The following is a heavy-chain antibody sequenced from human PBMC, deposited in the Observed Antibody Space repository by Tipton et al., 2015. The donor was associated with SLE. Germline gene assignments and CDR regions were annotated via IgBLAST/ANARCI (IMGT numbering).Heavy chain of an antibody. Sequence: SLRLSCAASGFTFDDYAMHWVRQAPGKGLEWVSGISWNSGSIGYADSVKGRFTISRDNAKNSLYLQMNSLRGEDTALYYCAGNRDFDYWGQGTLVTVSS. CDR3: AGNRDFDY. J-gene: IGHJ4*02. V-gene: IGHV3-9*01. CDR1: GFTFDDYA. D-gene: IGHD1-14*01. CDR2: ISWNSGSI.